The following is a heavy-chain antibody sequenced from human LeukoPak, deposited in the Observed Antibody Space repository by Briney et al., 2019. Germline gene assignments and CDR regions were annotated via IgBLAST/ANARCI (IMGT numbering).Heavy chain of an antibody. CDR1: GYSFTTYW. CDR2: IYPDDSDT. V-gene: IGHV5-51*01. CDR3: ARRHRYCSSTGCYAVDY. J-gene: IGHJ4*02. D-gene: IGHD2-2*01. Sequence: GAPLKISCKGSGYSFTTYWIAWVRQMPGKGLDWMGIIYPDDSDTTYSPSFQGQVTISVDKSISTAYLQWNSPKASDTAMYYCARRHRYCSSTGCYAVDYWGQGTLVTVSS.